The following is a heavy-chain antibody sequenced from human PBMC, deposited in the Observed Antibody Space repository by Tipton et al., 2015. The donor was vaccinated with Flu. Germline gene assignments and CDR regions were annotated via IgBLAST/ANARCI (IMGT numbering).Heavy chain of an antibody. CDR3: GKGETPFTFGSGTDYDY. J-gene: IGHJ4*02. CDR1: GDSISSNTYY. V-gene: IGHV4-39*07. CDR2: TYYTGRT. D-gene: IGHD3-10*01. Sequence: TLSLTCTVSGDSISSNTYYWGWIRQPPGKGLEWIGTTYYTGRTYYNPSLESRVTISMDTSKNQFSLILTSVTAADTAVYYCGKGETPFTFGSGTDYDYWGQGTLVTVSS.